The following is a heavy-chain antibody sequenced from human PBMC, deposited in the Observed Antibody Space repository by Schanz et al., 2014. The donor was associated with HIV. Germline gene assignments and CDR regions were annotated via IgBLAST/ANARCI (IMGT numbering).Heavy chain of an antibody. Sequence: QVQLQESGPGLLKPSETLSLTCAVYVGSFTDYYWTWIRQPPGKGLEWIGEIKHSGSTNYNPSLKSRVAFSVDTPRRQFSLKVNSETAADTALYFCARVRSGSTAGYFDLWGRGTPVTVSS. CDR3: ARVRSGSTAGYFDL. CDR1: VGSFTDYY. CDR2: IKHSGST. V-gene: IGHV4-34*01. D-gene: IGHD1-26*01. J-gene: IGHJ2*01.